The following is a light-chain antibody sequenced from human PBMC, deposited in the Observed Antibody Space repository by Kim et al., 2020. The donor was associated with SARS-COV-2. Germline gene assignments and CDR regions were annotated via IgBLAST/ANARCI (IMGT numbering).Light chain of an antibody. V-gene: IGKV3-20*01. Sequence: SLSPASGATLSCIPSQIVAGNHLAWFQQKPAQAPGLLIYGTSSRATGIPDRFSASESGTDFTLSISRLGPEDFAVYYCQQYDRSPYTFGQGTKLEI. CDR2: GTS. J-gene: IGKJ2*01. CDR3: QQYDRSPYT. CDR1: QIVAGNH.